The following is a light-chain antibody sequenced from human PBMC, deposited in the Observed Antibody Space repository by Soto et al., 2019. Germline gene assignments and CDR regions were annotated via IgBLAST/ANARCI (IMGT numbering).Light chain of an antibody. CDR1: QAISHY. CDR2: DAS. V-gene: IGKV1-33*01. J-gene: IGKJ2*01. Sequence: DIQMTQSPSSLSASVGDGVTITCQASQAISHYLNWYQQKPWKAPKLLIYDASNLETGVPSRFSGSGSGTDFTFTITSLQPEDIATYFCQQYDDLPYTFGQGSKLDIK. CDR3: QQYDDLPYT.